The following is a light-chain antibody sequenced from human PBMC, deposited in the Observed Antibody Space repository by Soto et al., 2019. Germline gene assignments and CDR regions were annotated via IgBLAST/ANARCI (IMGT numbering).Light chain of an antibody. J-gene: IGKJ1*01. CDR1: ENVLSNY. V-gene: IGKV3-11*01. CDR3: QQRNNWPPEIT. CDR2: DTS. Sequence: EIVLTQSPGTLSLSPGERATLSFCASENVLSNYLAWYQQKPGQAPRLLIYDTSNRATGVPARFSGSGSGTDFTLTISSLEPEDFAVYYCQQRNNWPPEITFGQGTKVDIK.